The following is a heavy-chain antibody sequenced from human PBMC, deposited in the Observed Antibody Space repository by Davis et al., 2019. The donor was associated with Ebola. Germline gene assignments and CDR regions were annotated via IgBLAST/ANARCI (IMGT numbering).Heavy chain of an antibody. J-gene: IGHJ4*02. CDR3: TMTTVMVDY. D-gene: IGHD4-17*01. CDR1: GARFTYYW. V-gene: IGHV3-73*01. Sequence: GESLKISCQDSGARFTYYWIAWVRQASGKGLEWVGRIRSKANSYATAYAASVKGRFTISRDDSKNTAYLQMNSLKTEDTAVYYCTMTTVMVDYWGQGTLVTVSS. CDR2: IRSKANSYAT.